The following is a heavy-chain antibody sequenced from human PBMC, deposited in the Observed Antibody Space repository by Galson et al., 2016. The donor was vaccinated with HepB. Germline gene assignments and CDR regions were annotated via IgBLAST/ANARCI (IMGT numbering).Heavy chain of an antibody. CDR1: GFTFSVYY. Sequence: SLRLSCAASGFTFSVYYMGWIRQAPGKGPEWVSDISTTSSYTDYADSVKGRFTVSRDNSKNTLYQQMNSLRAEDTAVYYCARWRIVGATRVAEYFQHWGQGTLVTVSS. J-gene: IGHJ1*01. CDR2: ISTTSSYT. V-gene: IGHV3-11*06. CDR3: ARWRIVGATRVAEYFQH. D-gene: IGHD1-26*01.